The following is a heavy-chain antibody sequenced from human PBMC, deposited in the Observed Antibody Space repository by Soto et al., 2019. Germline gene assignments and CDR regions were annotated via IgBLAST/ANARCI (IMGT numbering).Heavy chain of an antibody. CDR3: VSRWAPLDYYYGMDV. CDR1: GGTFSSYT. J-gene: IGHJ6*02. CDR2: IIPILGIA. Sequence: GASVKVSCKASGGTFSSYTISWVRQAPGQGLEWMGRIIPILGIANYAQKFQGRVTITADKSTSTAYMELSSLRSEDTAVYYCVSRWAPLDYYYGMDVWGQGTTVTVSS. D-gene: IGHD1-26*01. V-gene: IGHV1-69*02.